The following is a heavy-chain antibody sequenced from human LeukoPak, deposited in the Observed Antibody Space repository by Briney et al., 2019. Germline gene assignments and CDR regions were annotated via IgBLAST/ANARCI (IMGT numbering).Heavy chain of an antibody. CDR3: ARLGARQVLDY. Sequence: GGSLRLSCTASGFTFSSYWMSWVRQAPGKGLEWVASLKQDGGEKYYVDSVKGRFTISRDNAKNSLYLQMNSLRAEDTAVYYCARLGARQVLDYWGQGTLVTVSS. J-gene: IGHJ4*02. CDR2: LKQDGGEK. CDR1: GFTFSSYW. V-gene: IGHV3-7*01. D-gene: IGHD4-17*01.